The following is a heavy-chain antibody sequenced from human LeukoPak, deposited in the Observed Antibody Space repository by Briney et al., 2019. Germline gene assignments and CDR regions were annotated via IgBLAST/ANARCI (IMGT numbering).Heavy chain of an antibody. CDR3: ARARDDYYDSSGSFDY. J-gene: IGHJ4*02. CDR1: GGSISSSSYY. V-gene: IGHV4-39*07. Sequence: KPSETLSLTCTVSGGSISSSSYYWGWIRQPPGKGLEWIGSIYYSGSTYYNPSLKSRVTISVDTSKNQFSLKLSSVTAADTAVYYCARARDDYYDSSGSFDYWGQGTLVTVSS. D-gene: IGHD3-22*01. CDR2: IYYSGST.